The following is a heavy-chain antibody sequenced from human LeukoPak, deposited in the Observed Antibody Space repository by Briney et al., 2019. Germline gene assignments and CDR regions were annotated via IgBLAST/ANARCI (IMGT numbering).Heavy chain of an antibody. CDR1: GGSFSGYY. D-gene: IGHD2-2*03. J-gene: IGHJ5*02. Sequence: SETLSLTCAVYGGSFSGYYWSWIRQPPGKGLEWIGEINHSGSTNYNPSLKSRVTISVDTSKNQFSLKLSSVTAADTAVYYCARASYGYCSSTSCFRGWFDPWGQGTLVTVSS. CDR2: INHSGST. CDR3: ARASYGYCSSTSCFRGWFDP. V-gene: IGHV4-34*01.